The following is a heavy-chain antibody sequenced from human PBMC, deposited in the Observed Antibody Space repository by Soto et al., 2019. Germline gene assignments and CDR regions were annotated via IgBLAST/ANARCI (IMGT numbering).Heavy chain of an antibody. J-gene: IGHJ6*04. CDR3: AREGWGAAGTAHCYYGMDV. V-gene: IGHV3-7*05. CDR1: GFTFSSYW. D-gene: IGHD6-13*01. Sequence: HPGGSLRLSCAASGFTFSSYWMSWVRQAPGKGLEWVANIKQDGSEKYYVDSVKGRFTISRDNAKNSLYLQMNSLRAEDTAVYYCAREGWGAAGTAHCYYGMDVWGEGTTVSVSS. CDR2: IKQDGSEK.